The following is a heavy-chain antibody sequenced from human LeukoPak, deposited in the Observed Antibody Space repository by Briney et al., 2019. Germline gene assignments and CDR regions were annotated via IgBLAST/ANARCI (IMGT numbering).Heavy chain of an antibody. CDR1: GLTSSSYW. J-gene: IGHJ5*02. CDR3: ARGRGPYGWFDP. V-gene: IGHV3-74*01. D-gene: IGHD3-10*01. CDR2: INSDGSNT. Sequence: GGSLRLSCAASGLTSSSYWMHWVRQAPGKGLVWVSRINSDGSNTNYADSVKGRSTISRDNAKNTVYLQMNSLRAEDTAVYYCARGRGPYGWFDPWGQGTLVTVSS.